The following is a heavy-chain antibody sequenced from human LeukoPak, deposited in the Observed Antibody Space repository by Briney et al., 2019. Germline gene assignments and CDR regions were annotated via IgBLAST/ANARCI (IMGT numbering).Heavy chain of an antibody. J-gene: IGHJ4*02. V-gene: IGHV1-18*01. CDR2: ISAYNGNT. CDR1: GYTFTSYG. D-gene: IGHD2-21*01. Sequence: VASVKVSCKASGYTFTSYGISWVRQAPGRGLEWMGWISAYNGNTNYAQKLQGRVTMTTDTSTSTAYMELRSLRSDGTAVYYCARAEGEIYVFPFDYWGQGTLVTVSS. CDR3: ARAEGEIYVFPFDY.